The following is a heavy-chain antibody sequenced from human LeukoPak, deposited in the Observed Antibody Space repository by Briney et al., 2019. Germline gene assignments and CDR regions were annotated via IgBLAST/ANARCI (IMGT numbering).Heavy chain of an antibody. CDR1: GGSISSYY. CDR3: ARVNVLRFLEWLLVYYYYMDV. D-gene: IGHD3-3*01. Sequence: SETLSLTCTVSGGSISSYYWSWIRQPPGKGLEWIGYIYTSGSTNYNPSLKSRVTISVDTSKNQFSLKLSSVTAADTAVYYCARVNVLRFLEWLLVYYYYMDVWGKGTTVTVSS. J-gene: IGHJ6*03. CDR2: IYTSGST. V-gene: IGHV4-4*09.